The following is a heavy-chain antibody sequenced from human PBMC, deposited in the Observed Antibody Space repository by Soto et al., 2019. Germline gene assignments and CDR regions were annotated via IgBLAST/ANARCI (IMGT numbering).Heavy chain of an antibody. V-gene: IGHV3-7*03. J-gene: IGHJ4*02. D-gene: IGHD6-19*01. Sequence: PXVSLRLSCVASGFTFSSSFMGWVRQAAGKGLEWVANINQDGGGTYYVDSVEGRFTISRDNAKDSLYLQMNSLRGEDTAVYYCARYFRGSGRYFFDYWGQGTLVTVSS. CDR1: GFTFSSSF. CDR3: ARYFRGSGRYFFDY. CDR2: INQDGGGT.